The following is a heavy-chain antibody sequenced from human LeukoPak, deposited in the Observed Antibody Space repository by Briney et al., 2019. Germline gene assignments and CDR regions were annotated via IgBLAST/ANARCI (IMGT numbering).Heavy chain of an antibody. CDR3: ARKWTGIDY. V-gene: IGHV3-7*01. CDR1: GFTFSSYW. D-gene: IGHD1-14*01. J-gene: IGHJ4*02. CDR2: IKQDGSDK. Sequence: GGSLRLSCAACGFTFSSYWMSWVRQAPGKGLEWVANIKQDGSDKYYVDSVKGRFTISRDNAKNSLYLQMNSLRAEDTAVYYCARKWTGIDYWGQGTLVTVSS.